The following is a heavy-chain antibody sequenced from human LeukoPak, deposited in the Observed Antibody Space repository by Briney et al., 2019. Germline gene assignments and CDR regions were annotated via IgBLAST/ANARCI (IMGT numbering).Heavy chain of an antibody. CDR3: ARGSGSYRDDAFDI. V-gene: IGHV3-13*01. J-gene: IGHJ3*02. CDR2: IDTAGDT. CDR1: GLTFSRYD. D-gene: IGHD1-26*01. Sequence: GGSLRLSCAASGLTFSRYDMHWVRQVTGKSLEWVSAIDTAGDTYYPGSVKGRFTISRENAKNSLYLQMNSLRAEDTAVYYCARGSGSYRDDAFDIWGQGTMVTVSS.